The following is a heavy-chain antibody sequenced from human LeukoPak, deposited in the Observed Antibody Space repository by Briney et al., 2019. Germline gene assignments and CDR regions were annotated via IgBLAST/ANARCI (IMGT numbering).Heavy chain of an antibody. CDR3: ARDKPFGGFDP. D-gene: IGHD3-3*01. V-gene: IGHV3-48*04. CDR2: ISSSSSTI. J-gene: IGHJ5*02. Sequence: AGSLRLSCAASGFTFSSYSMNWVRQAPGKGLEWVSYISSSSSTIYYADSVKGRFTICRDNAKNSPYLQMNSLRAEDTSVYYCARDKPFGGFDPWGQGTLVTVSS. CDR1: GFTFSSYS.